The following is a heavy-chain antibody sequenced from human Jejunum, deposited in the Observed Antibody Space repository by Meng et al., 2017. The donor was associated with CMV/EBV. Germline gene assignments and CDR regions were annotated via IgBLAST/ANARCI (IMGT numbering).Heavy chain of an antibody. CDR3: ASPPPIGAALDY. Sequence: EVQLVEAGGGLVQPGGSLRLSCAASGFSVSSNFMSWVRQAPGKGLEWVSIIYSGGGTDYADSVKGRFTISRDNSKNTLYLQMNSLGAEDTAVYYCASPPPIGAALDYWGQGTLVTASS. V-gene: IGHV3-66*01. D-gene: IGHD6-6*01. J-gene: IGHJ4*02. CDR2: IYSGGGT. CDR1: GFSVSSNF.